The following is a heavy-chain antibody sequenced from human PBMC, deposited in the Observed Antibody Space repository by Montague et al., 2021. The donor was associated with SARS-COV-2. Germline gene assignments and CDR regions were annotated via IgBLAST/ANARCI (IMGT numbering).Heavy chain of an antibody. Sequence: SETLSLTCDVSGASISNAFWWCWVRQPPGKGLGWIAEIHHSGGSNYNPSLASHVTISLDYSKNQLSLMLSSVPAADTAMYYCASHPVWQELITWGQGTLVSVSS. CDR1: GASISNAFW. CDR3: ASHPVWQELIT. J-gene: IGHJ4*02. CDR2: IHHSGGS. V-gene: IGHV4-4*02. D-gene: IGHD6-13*01.